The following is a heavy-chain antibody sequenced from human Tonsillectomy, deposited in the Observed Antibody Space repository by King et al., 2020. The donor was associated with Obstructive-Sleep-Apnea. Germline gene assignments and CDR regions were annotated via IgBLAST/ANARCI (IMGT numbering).Heavy chain of an antibody. Sequence: QLQESGPGLVKPSETLSLTCTVSGGSISRYSWACIRQPSGGGLEWLWRMFTRGSTHCNPALKSQVTMSVDTSKNQFSLKLSSVTAADTAVYYCARDVPYDWLVPYYYYGMDVWGQGTTVTVSS. D-gene: IGHD3-9*01. CDR1: GGSISRYS. V-gene: IGHV4-4*07. J-gene: IGHJ6*02. CDR3: ARDVPYDWLVPYYYYGMDV. CDR2: MFTRGST.